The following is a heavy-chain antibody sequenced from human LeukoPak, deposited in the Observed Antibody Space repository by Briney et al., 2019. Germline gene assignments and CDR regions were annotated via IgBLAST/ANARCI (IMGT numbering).Heavy chain of an antibody. J-gene: IGHJ4*02. V-gene: IGHV1-18*01. CDR2: ISAYNGNT. CDR1: GHTFTTYA. D-gene: IGHD3-22*01. CDR3: ARDYYDSSGHFDF. Sequence: ASVKVSCKASGHTFTTYAISWVRQAPGQGLEWMGWISAYNGNTNYAQKLHDRVTMTTDTSTTTAYMELRSLRSDDTAVYFCARDYYDSSGHFDFWGQGTLVTVSS.